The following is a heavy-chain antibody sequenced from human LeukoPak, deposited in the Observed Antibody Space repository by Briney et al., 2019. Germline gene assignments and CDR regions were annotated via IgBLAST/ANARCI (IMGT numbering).Heavy chain of an antibody. V-gene: IGHV1-24*01. J-gene: IGHJ4*02. CDR1: GYTLTQLS. D-gene: IGHD1-26*01. Sequence: ASVKVSCKVSGYTLTQLSMHWVRQGPGKGLEWMGGFDPEDIETIYAQNFQGRVTMTGDTSTDTAYMELGSLTSDDTAVYYCATHSGTYFLYWGQGTLVTVSS. CDR2: FDPEDIET. CDR3: ATHSGTYFLY.